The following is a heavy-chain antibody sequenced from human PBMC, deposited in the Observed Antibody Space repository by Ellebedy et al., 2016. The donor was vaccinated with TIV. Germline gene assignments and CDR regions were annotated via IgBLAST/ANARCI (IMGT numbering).Heavy chain of an antibody. D-gene: IGHD1-1*01. J-gene: IGHJ6*03. CDR2: IFTSGSF. V-gene: IGHV4-4*07. CDR1: GGSASRYF. CDR3: ARVHCSITTCDYYYTDV. Sequence: SETLSLXXTVSGGSASRYFWSWIRQPAGKGLEWIGRIFTSGSFNYNPSLMSRVTMSVVTSKNQISLRLNSVTAADTAVYYCARVHCSITTCDYYYTDVWGKGTTVTVSS.